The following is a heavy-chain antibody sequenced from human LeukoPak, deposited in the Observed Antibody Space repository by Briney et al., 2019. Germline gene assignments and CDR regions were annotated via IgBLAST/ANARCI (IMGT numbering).Heavy chain of an antibody. D-gene: IGHD2-21*01. CDR2: IYSSGST. J-gene: IGHJ4*02. CDR1: GGSISSYY. Sequence: SETMSLTCTASGGSISSYYWSWIRQPAGKGLEWIGRIYSSGSTNYNPSLKSRVTMSVDTSKNQFSLRLSSLTAPDTAVYYCAREYSFDYWGQGTLVTVSS. V-gene: IGHV4-4*07. CDR3: AREYSFDY.